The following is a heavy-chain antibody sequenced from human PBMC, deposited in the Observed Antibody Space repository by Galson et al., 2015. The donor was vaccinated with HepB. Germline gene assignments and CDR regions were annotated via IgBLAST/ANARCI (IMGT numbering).Heavy chain of an antibody. CDR2: INHSGST. CDR1: GGSISGYY. D-gene: IGHD1-26*01. J-gene: IGHJ6*03. V-gene: IGHV4-34*01. Sequence: SETLSLTCAVYGGSISGYYWSWIRQPPGKGLEWIGEINHSGSTNYNPSLKSRVTISVDTSKNQFSLKLSSVTAADTAVYYCARDRPRHSGSYRYYYYYYMDVWGKGTTVTVSS. CDR3: ARDRPRHSGSYRYYYYYYMDV.